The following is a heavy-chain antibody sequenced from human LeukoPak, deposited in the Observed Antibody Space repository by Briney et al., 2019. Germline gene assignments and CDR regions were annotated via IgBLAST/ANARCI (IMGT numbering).Heavy chain of an antibody. V-gene: IGHV3-23*01. CDR1: GFTLSSYA. CDR2: ISGSGGST. D-gene: IGHD6-19*01. J-gene: IGHJ4*02. Sequence: PGGSLRLSCAASGFTLSSYAMSWVRQAPGKGLEWVSAISGSGGSTYYADSVKGRFTISRDNSKNTLYLQMNSLRAEDTAVYYCAKDLAPEVAVAGFDYWGQGTLVTVSS. CDR3: AKDLAPEVAVAGFDY.